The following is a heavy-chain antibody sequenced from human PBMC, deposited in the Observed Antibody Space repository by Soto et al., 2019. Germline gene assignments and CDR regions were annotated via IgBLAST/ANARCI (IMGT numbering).Heavy chain of an antibody. Sequence: SETLSLTCTVSGGSISSYYWSWVRQPPGNGLEWIGNIYYSVSTNYNPSLQSRVTISLDTSKNPFSLKLSSVTAADAAVYYWARHKTLHGDYHYWSQGTLVAVAS. CDR1: GGSISSYY. CDR2: IYYSVST. J-gene: IGHJ4*02. D-gene: IGHD4-17*01. V-gene: IGHV4-59*08. CDR3: ARHKTLHGDYHY.